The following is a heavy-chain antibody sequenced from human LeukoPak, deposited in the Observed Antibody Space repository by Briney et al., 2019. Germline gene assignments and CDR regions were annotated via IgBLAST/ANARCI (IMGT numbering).Heavy chain of an antibody. D-gene: IGHD3-22*01. V-gene: IGHV4-59*11. CDR1: GGPISSHN. Sequence: PSETLSLTCTVSGGPISSHNWNWIRQPPGKGLEWIGDIYNSGSPNYNPSLKSRVTISVDTSKNQFSLKLSSVTAADTAEYYCARVDSSGYYTFFDYWGQGTLVTVSS. CDR2: IYNSGSP. J-gene: IGHJ4*02. CDR3: ARVDSSGYYTFFDY.